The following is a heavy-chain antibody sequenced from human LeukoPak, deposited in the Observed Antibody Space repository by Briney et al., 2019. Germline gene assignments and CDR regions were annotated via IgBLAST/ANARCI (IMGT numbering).Heavy chain of an antibody. CDR3: ARVQDSSGYYRWHYYYGMDV. D-gene: IGHD3-22*01. V-gene: IGHV1-18*01. J-gene: IGHJ6*02. Sequence: ASVKVSCKASGYTFTSYGISWVRQAPGQGLEWMGWISAYNGNTNYAQKLQGRVTMTTDTSTSTAYMELRSLRSDDTAVYYCARVQDSSGYYRWHYYYGMDVWGQGTTVTVSS. CDR1: GYTFTSYG. CDR2: ISAYNGNT.